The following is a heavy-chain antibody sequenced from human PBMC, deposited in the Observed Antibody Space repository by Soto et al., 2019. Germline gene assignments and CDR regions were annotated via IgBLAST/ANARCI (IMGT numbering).Heavy chain of an antibody. CDR2: IIPIFGTG. CDR3: AREKRDTAMVTDY. D-gene: IGHD5-18*01. Sequence: ASVKVSCKASGGTFSSYAISWVRQAPGQGLEWMGGIIPIFGTGNYAQKFQGRVTITADKSTRTAYMELSSLRSEDTAVYYCAREKRDTAMVTDYWGQGTLVTVSS. CDR1: GGTFSSYA. V-gene: IGHV1-69*06. J-gene: IGHJ4*02.